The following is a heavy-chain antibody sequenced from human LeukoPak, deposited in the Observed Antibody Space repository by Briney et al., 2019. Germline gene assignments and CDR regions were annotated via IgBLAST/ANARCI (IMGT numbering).Heavy chain of an antibody. V-gene: IGHV3-74*01. CDR2: INSDGSST. D-gene: IGHD3-10*01. CDR1: GFTFTNYW. CDR3: ARALDYFGPARIDY. Sequence: GGSLRLSCAASGFTFTNYWMHWARQARGKGRVWVSYINSDGSSTNYAVSVKGRFTISRDNAKNTVYLQMNSLRGDDTAVYYCARALDYFGPARIDYWGQGNLVTVSS. J-gene: IGHJ4*02.